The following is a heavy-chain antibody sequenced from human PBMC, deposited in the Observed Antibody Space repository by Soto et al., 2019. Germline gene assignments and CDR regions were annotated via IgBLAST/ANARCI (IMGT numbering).Heavy chain of an antibody. CDR3: ARVVPYDILTGYYKGYYGMDV. CDR1: GCTFTSYA. CDR2: INAGNGNT. Sequence: ASVKVSCKASGCTFTSYAMHWVRQAPGQRLEWMGWINAGNGNTKYSQKFQGRVTITRDTSASTAYMELSSLRSEDTAVYYCARVVPYDILTGYYKGYYGMDVWGQGTTVTVSS. D-gene: IGHD3-9*01. V-gene: IGHV1-3*01. J-gene: IGHJ6*02.